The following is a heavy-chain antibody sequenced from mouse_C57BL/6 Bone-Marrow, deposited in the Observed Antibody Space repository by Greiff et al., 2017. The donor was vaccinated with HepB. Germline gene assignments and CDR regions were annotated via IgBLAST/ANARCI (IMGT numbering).Heavy chain of an antibody. Sequence: VQLQQSGAELARPGASVKLSCKASGYTFTSYGISWVKQRTGQGLEWIGEIYPRSGNTYYNEKFKGKATLTADKSYSTAYMELRSLTSEDSAVYFCARLDYYYGSSSLAWFAYWGQGTLVTVSA. V-gene: IGHV1-81*01. CDR1: GYTFTSYG. CDR3: ARLDYYYGSSSLAWFAY. D-gene: IGHD1-1*01. CDR2: IYPRSGNT. J-gene: IGHJ3*01.